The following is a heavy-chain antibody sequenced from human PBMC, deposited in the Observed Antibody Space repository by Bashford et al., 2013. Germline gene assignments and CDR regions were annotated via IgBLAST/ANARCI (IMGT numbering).Heavy chain of an antibody. CDR1: GGTFSSYA. CDR3: ARDGRFVVVPAAYYYYYGMDV. J-gene: IGHJ6*02. D-gene: IGHD2-2*01. CDR2: IIPIFGTA. Sequence: SVKVSCKASGGTFSSYAISWVRQAPGQGLEWMGGIIPIFGTANYAQKFQGRVTITADESTSTAYMELSSLRSEDTAVYYCARDGRFVVVPAAYYYYYGMDVVGQGTTVTV. V-gene: IGHV1-69*13.